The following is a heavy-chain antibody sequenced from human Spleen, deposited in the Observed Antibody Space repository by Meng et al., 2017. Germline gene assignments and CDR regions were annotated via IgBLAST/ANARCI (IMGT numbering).Heavy chain of an antibody. D-gene: IGHD6-19*01. CDR3: ARAGGTGQSVPLDAFDI. Sequence: QVPVHESGPAMVKPSGDLSPTCAGSGGSISSSNWWSWVRQPPGKGLEWIGEIYHSGSTNYNPSLKSRVTISVDKSKNQFSLKLSSVTAADTAVYYCARAGGTGQSVPLDAFDIWGQGTMVTVSS. J-gene: IGHJ3*02. CDR1: GGSISSSNW. V-gene: IGHV4-4*02. CDR2: IYHSGST.